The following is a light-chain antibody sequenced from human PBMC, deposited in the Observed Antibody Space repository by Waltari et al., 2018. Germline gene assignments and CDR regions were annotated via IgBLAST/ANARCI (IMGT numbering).Light chain of an antibody. CDR2: GNI. CDR3: QSYDSSLVV. CDR1: SPNNGAGYD. J-gene: IGLJ2*01. Sequence: QSVLTQPPSVSGAPGQRVHISCTGSSPNNGAGYDLHWYQQLPGTAPKLLIYGNINRPSGVPDRFSGSKSGTSASLAITGLQAEDEADYYCQSYDSSLVVFGGGTKLTVL. V-gene: IGLV1-40*01.